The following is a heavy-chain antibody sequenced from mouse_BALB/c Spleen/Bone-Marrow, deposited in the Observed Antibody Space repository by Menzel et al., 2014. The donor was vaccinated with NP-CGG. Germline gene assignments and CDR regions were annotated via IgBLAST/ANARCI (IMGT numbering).Heavy chain of an antibody. V-gene: IGHV1S132*01. Sequence: VQGVESGAELVKPGASVKLSCKTSGYTFTNYWIQWVKQRPGQGLGWIGEIFPGTGTTYYNEKFKGKATLTIDTSSSTAYMQFSSLTSEDSAVYFCARHYYGSSDAMDYWGQGTSVTVSS. J-gene: IGHJ4*01. CDR2: IFPGTGTT. CDR3: ARHYYGSSDAMDY. D-gene: IGHD1-1*01. CDR1: GYTFTNYW.